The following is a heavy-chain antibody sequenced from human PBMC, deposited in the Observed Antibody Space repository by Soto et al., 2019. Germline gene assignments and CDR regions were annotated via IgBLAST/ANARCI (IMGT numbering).Heavy chain of an antibody. V-gene: IGHV5-51*01. D-gene: IGHD6-19*01. CDR2: IYAGDFDS. Sequence: GESLKISCNGSGYTFTDYWIGWVRQVPGKGLEWMGTIYAGDFDSRYSPSFEGQVTMSVDRSISTAYLHWSSLKASDTAMYYCARQHPLDSSAWYNWGQGTLVTVS. CDR1: GYTFTDYW. CDR3: ARQHPLDSSAWYN. J-gene: IGHJ4*02.